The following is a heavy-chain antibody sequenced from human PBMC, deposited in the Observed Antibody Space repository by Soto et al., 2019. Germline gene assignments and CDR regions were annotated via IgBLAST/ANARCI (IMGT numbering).Heavy chain of an antibody. CDR3: AREAFHILVVTANFDY. CDR1: GFTFSSYA. Sequence: QVQLVESGGGVVQPGRSLRLSCEASGFTFSSYAMHWVRQAPGKGLEWVAVISYDGSNKYYADSVKGRFTISRDNSKNTLYLQMSGLRAGDTAVYYCAREAFHILVVTANFDYWGLGTLVTVSS. J-gene: IGHJ4*02. D-gene: IGHD2-21*02. CDR2: ISYDGSNK. V-gene: IGHV3-30-3*01.